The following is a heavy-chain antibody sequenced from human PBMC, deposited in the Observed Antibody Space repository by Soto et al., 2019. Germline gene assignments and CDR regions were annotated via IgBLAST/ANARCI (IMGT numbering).Heavy chain of an antibody. CDR1: GYSFSSIG. D-gene: IGHD3-10*01. CDR2: ISPHKDNT. Sequence: ASVKVSCKTSGYSFSSIGISWVRQAPGQGLEWMGWISPHKDNTYYAQRLQGRVTMATDTSTSTAYMELRSLRSDDTAVYFCARDLDGSGSYYTNYWGQGTLVTVSS. V-gene: IGHV1-18*01. J-gene: IGHJ4*02. CDR3: ARDLDGSGSYYTNY.